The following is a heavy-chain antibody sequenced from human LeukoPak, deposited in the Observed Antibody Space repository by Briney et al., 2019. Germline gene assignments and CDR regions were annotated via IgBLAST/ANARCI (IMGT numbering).Heavy chain of an antibody. CDR2: IIPIFGTA. CDR3: ARVGPYDSSGYPFDY. CDR1: GGTFSSYA. Sequence: SVKVSCKASGGTFSSYAISWVRQAPGQGLEWMGGIIPIFGTANYAQKFQGGVTITTDESTSTAYMELSSLRSEDTAVYYCARVGPYDSSGYPFDYWGQGTLVTVSS. V-gene: IGHV1-69*05. J-gene: IGHJ4*02. D-gene: IGHD3-22*01.